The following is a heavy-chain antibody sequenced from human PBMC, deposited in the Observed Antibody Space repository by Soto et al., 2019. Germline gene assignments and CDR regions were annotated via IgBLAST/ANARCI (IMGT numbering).Heavy chain of an antibody. V-gene: IGHV1-69*06. Sequence: QVQLVQSGAEVKKPGSSVKVSCKASGGTFSSYAISWVRQAPGQGLEWMGGIIPTFGTANYAQKFQGRVTINADKSTSTAYMELGSLRSAGTDVYYCARGRYCTNGVCYMAYYYGMDVWGQGTTVTVSS. CDR1: GGTFSSYA. D-gene: IGHD2-8*01. CDR3: ARGRYCTNGVCYMAYYYGMDV. J-gene: IGHJ6*02. CDR2: IIPTFGTA.